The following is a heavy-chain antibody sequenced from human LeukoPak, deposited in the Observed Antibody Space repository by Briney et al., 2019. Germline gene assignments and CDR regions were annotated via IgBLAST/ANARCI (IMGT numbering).Heavy chain of an antibody. V-gene: IGHV4-59*01. CDR3: ATLRSGSSDY. CDR2: IYYSGST. J-gene: IGHJ4*02. Sequence: PSETLSLTCTVSGGSISSYYWSWIRQPPGKGLQWIGYIYYSGSTNYNPSLKSRVTISVDTSKNQFSLKLSSVTAADTAVYYCATLRSGSSDYWGQGTQVTVSS. D-gene: IGHD1-26*01. CDR1: GGSISSYY.